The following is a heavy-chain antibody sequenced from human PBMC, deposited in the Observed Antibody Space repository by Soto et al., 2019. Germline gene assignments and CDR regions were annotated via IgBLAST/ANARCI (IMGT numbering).Heavy chain of an antibody. CDR1: GGSISSGGYY. V-gene: IGHV4-31*03. CDR2: IYYSGST. D-gene: IGHD5-12*01. Sequence: PSETLSLTCTVSGGSISSGGYYWSWIRQHPGKGLEWIGYIYYSGSTYYNPSLKSRVTISVDTSKNQFSLKLSSVTAADTAVYYCARAVTRGNGMDVWGQGTTVTVSS. CDR3: ARAVTRGNGMDV. J-gene: IGHJ6*02.